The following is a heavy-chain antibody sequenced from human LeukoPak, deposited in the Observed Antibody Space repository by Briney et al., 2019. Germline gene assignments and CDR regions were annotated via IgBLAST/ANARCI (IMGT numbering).Heavy chain of an antibody. CDR1: GFTFSSYW. Sequence: GGSLRLSCVASGFTFSSYWMTWVRQAPGKGLEWLAKIKEDGSIQYYLDSVRGRFTISRDNAKTSVYLQLNSLRADDTAVYYCARDVWTGVAVSDYWGQGTLVTVSS. CDR2: IKEDGSIQ. D-gene: IGHD6-19*01. CDR3: ARDVWTGVAVSDY. V-gene: IGHV3-7*01. J-gene: IGHJ4*02.